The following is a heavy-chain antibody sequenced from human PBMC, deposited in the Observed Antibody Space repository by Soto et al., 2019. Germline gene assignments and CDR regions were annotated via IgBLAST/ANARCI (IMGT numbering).Heavy chain of an antibody. V-gene: IGHV3-74*01. CDR3: GSVFEY. CDR1: GLTFTNYW. J-gene: IGHJ4*02. CDR2: IDNHGSGT. Sequence: EVQLVESGGDLVQPGGSLRLSCVVSGLTFTNYWMHWVRQVPGKGLVWVSRIDNHGSGTSYADSVKGRFTISRDNAKNTLYLQMNSLRAEDTAVYYCGSVFEYWGQGALVTVSS.